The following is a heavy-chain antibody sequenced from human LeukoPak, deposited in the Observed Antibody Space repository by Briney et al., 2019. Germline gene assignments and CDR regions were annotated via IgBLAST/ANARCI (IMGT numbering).Heavy chain of an antibody. CDR3: ARGKPQWELLHYGMDV. CDR1: GFTFSSYA. J-gene: IGHJ6*02. CDR2: ITGSSGTT. Sequence: GGSLRLSCAASGFTFSSYAMSWVRQAPGKGLEWVSVITGSSGTTYYADSVKGRFTISRDNAKNSLYLQMNSLRAEDTAVYYCARGKPQWELLHYGMDVWGQGTTVTVSS. V-gene: IGHV3-23*01. D-gene: IGHD1-26*01.